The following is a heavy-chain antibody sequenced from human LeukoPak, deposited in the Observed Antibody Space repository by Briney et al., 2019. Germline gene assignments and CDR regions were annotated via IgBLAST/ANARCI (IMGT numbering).Heavy chain of an antibody. Sequence: GGSLRLSCAASGFTFSSYGMHWVRQAPGKGLEWVAVISYDGSNKYYADSVKGRFTISRDNSKNTLYLQMNSLRAEDTALYYCARGGYYYDSSGYYYPVYWGQGTLVTVSS. J-gene: IGHJ4*02. D-gene: IGHD3-22*01. CDR3: ARGGYYYDSSGYYYPVY. V-gene: IGHV3-30*03. CDR2: ISYDGSNK. CDR1: GFTFSSYG.